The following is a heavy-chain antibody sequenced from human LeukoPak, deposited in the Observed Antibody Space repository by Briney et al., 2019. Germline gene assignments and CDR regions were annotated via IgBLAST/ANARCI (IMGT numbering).Heavy chain of an antibody. Sequence: GGSLRLSCAASGFTFSSYAMHWVRQAPGKGLEWVAVISYDGSNKYYADSVKGRFTISRDNSKNTLYLQMNSLRAEDTAVYYCAKDPLRYFDWADDAFDIWGQGTMVTVSS. J-gene: IGHJ3*02. CDR3: AKDPLRYFDWADDAFDI. CDR1: GFTFSSYA. D-gene: IGHD3-9*01. CDR2: ISYDGSNK. V-gene: IGHV3-30-3*01.